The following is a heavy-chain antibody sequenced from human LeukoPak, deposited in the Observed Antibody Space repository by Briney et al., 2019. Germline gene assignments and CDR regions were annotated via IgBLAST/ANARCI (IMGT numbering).Heavy chain of an antibody. CDR1: GFTFSSYA. J-gene: IGHJ4*02. D-gene: IGHD3-10*01. CDR2: ISSNGGST. Sequence: GGSLRLSCAASGFTFSSYAMHWVRQAPGKGLEYVSAISSNGGSTYYANSVKGRFTISRDNSKNTLYLQMGSLRAEDMAVYYCARDQAEQYYYGSGSYLSVLDYWGQGTLVTVSS. CDR3: ARDQAEQYYYGSGSYLSVLDY. V-gene: IGHV3-64*01.